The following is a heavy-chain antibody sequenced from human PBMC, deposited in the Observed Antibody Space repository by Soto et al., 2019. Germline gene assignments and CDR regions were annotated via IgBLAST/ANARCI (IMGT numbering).Heavy chain of an antibody. CDR1: GFTFSSYG. J-gene: IGHJ4*02. CDR2: ISYDGSNK. D-gene: IGHD1-26*01. CDR3: AKDGWSGSYSY. V-gene: IGHV3-30*18. Sequence: QVQLVESGGGVVQPGRSLRLSCAASGFTFSSYGMHWVRQAPGKGLEWVAVISYDGSNKYYADSVKGRFTISRDNSKNPLYLQMNSLSAEDTAVYYCAKDGWSGSYSYWGQGTLVTVSS.